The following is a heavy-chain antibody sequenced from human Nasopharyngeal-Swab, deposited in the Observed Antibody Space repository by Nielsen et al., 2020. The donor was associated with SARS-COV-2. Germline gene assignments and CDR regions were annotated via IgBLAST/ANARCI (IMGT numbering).Heavy chain of an antibody. Sequence: SGPTLVKPTQTLTLTCTFSGFSLSTSGVGEGWIRQPPGKALERLALIYWDDHKRYSPSLKSRLTITKDTSKNQVVLTMTNMDPVDTATYYCAHSNQGRLVVRFDYWGQGTLVTVSS. D-gene: IGHD2-2*01. CDR1: GFSLSTSGVG. CDR2: IYWDDHK. CDR3: AHSNQGRLVVRFDY. J-gene: IGHJ4*02. V-gene: IGHV2-5*02.